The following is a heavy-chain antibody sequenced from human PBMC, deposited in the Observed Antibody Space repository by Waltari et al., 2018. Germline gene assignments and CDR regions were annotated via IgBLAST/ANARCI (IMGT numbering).Heavy chain of an antibody. CDR2: ISFDGNDI. V-gene: IGHV3-30*17. CDR3: TRDGHSYFYGSWSDY. D-gene: IGHD3-10*01. CDR1: GLSVSSYA. Sequence: QGRLVESGGGVVQPGRSLTPSCAVSGLSVSSYAMHWVRQAPGKGLEWVAVISFDGNDIYFADSVKGRFTITRDNSKSTLYLQMNSLTPEDTAIYYCTRDGHSYFYGSWSDYWGQGALVTVSS. J-gene: IGHJ4*02.